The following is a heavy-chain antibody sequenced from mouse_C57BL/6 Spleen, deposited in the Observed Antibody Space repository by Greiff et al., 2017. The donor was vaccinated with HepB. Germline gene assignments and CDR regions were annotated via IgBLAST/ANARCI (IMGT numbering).Heavy chain of an antibody. CDR1: GYSITSGYY. CDR2: ISYDGSN. Sequence: VQLKESGPGLVKPSQSLSLTCSVTGYSITSGYYWNWIRQFPGNKLEWMGYISYDGSNNYNPSLKNRISITRDTSKNQFFLKLNSVTTEDTATYYCARGRLTDWYFDVWGTGTTVTVSS. V-gene: IGHV3-6*01. J-gene: IGHJ1*03. CDR3: ARGRLTDWYFDV. D-gene: IGHD4-1*01.